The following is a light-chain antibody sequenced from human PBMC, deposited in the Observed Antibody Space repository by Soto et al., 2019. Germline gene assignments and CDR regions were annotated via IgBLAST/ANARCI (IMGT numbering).Light chain of an antibody. J-gene: IGKJ1*01. CDR1: QSVSNIY. CDR2: GAS. CDR3: QQYCSSRWT. V-gene: IGKV3-20*01. Sequence: EIVLTQSAGTLSLSPGERATLSCRASQSVSNIYCAWYQQKPGQAPRLLIYGASSRATGIPDRFSGSGSVTDVTLTISRLEPDDLAVYYCQQYCSSRWTFGQGTKVEIK.